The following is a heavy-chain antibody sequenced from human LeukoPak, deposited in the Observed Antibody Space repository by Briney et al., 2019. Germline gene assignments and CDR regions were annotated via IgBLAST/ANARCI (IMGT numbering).Heavy chain of an antibody. CDR1: GYTFTSYG. CDR3: AITLTSYSSSSPP. D-gene: IGHD6-6*01. Sequence: GASVKVSCKASGYTFTSYGISWVRQAPGQGLEWMGWISAYNGNTNYAQKLQGRVTMATDTSTSTAYMELRSLRSDDTAVYYCAITLTSYSSSSPPWGQGTLVTVSS. CDR2: ISAYNGNT. J-gene: IGHJ5*02. V-gene: IGHV1-18*01.